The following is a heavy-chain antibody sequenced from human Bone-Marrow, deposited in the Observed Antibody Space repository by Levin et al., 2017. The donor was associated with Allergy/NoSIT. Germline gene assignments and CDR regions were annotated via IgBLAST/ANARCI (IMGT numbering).Heavy chain of an antibody. CDR1: GYTFTDYD. J-gene: IGHJ4*02. CDR2: INPNSGNT. D-gene: IGHD1-26*01. Sequence: ASVKVSCKASGYTFTDYDINWVRQASGQGPEWMGRINPNSGNTGYAQKFQGRITMTRDTSTGTAYMELKSLRSADTAVYYCARGGPTGWELLLWGQGTLVTVSS. V-gene: IGHV1-8*01. CDR3: ARGGPTGWELLL.